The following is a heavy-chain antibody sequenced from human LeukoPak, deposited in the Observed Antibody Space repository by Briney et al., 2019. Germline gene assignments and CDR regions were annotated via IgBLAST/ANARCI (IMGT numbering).Heavy chain of an antibody. CDR2: ISSSSSYI. J-gene: IGHJ4*02. CDR3: ARGTTVVTPVDDY. CDR1: GFTFSSYS. D-gene: IGHD4-23*01. Sequence: GGSLRLSCAASGFTFSSYSMNWVRQAPGEGLEWVSSISSSSSYIYYADSVKGRFTISRDNAKNSLYLQMNSLRAEDTAVYYCARGTTVVTPVDDYWGQGTLVTVSS. V-gene: IGHV3-21*01.